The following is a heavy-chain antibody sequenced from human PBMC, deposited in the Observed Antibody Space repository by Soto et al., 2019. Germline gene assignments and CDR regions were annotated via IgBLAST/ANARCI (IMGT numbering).Heavy chain of an antibody. CDR1: GGSISSGGYS. D-gene: IGHD2-8*01. J-gene: IGHJ4*02. CDR3: ARDLDGAYFDY. CDR2: IYYSGST. Sequence: SETLSLTCAVSGGSISSGGYSWSWIRQPPGKGLEWIGYIYYSGSTNYNPSLKSRVTISVDTSKNQFSLKLSSVTAADTAVYYCARDLDGAYFDYWGQGTLVTVSS. V-gene: IGHV4-61*08.